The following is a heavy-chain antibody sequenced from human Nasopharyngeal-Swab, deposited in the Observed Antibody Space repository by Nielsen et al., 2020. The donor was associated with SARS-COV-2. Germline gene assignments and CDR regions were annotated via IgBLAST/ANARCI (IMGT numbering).Heavy chain of an antibody. CDR1: GYSFSSYW. CDR2: IYPGDSDT. V-gene: IGHV5-51*01. J-gene: IGHJ3*02. Sequence: GESLKISCWGSGYSFSSYWIGWVRQMPGKGLEWMGVIYPGDSDTRYSPSFQGQVTISVDKSISTAYLQWSSLKASDTAMYYCARHVGSSWYLDAFDIWGQGTMVTVSS. CDR3: ARHVGSSWYLDAFDI. D-gene: IGHD6-13*01.